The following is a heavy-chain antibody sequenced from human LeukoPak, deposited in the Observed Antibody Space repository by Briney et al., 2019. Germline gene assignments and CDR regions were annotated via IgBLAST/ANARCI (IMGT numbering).Heavy chain of an antibody. D-gene: IGHD6-19*01. J-gene: IGHJ4*02. Sequence: GASVKVSCKASGYTFTSYGISWVRRAPGKGLEWMGWISAYNGNTNYAQKLQGRVTMTTDTSTSTACMELRSLRSDDTAVYYCARVIAVAGLDYWGQGTLVTASS. CDR2: ISAYNGNT. CDR3: ARVIAVAGLDY. V-gene: IGHV1-18*01. CDR1: GYTFTSYG.